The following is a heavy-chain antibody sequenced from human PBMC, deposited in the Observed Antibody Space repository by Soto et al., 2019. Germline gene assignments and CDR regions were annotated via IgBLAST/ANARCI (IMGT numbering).Heavy chain of an antibody. CDR2: IWYDGSNK. V-gene: IGHV3-33*01. CDR3: ARDRGYGQFDY. Sequence: GGSLRLSCAASGFTFSSYGMHWVRQAPGKGLEWVAVIWYDGSNKYYADSVKGRFTISRDNSKNTLYLQMNSLRAEDTAVYYCARDRGYGQFDYWGQGTLVTVSS. CDR1: GFTFSSYG. D-gene: IGHD5-12*01. J-gene: IGHJ4*02.